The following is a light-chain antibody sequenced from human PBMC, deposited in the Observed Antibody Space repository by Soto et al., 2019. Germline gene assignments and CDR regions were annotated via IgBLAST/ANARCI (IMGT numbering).Light chain of an antibody. J-gene: IGLJ2*01. Sequence: QAVVTQPPSASGTPGQGVTISCSGRSSNIGSNTVNWYQQLPGTAPKLLIYANNQRPSGVPDRFSGSKSGTSASLAIRGLQSEDEADYYCAAWDDSLNGPVFGGGTQLTVL. CDR2: ANN. CDR1: SSNIGSNT. CDR3: AAWDDSLNGPV. V-gene: IGLV1-44*01.